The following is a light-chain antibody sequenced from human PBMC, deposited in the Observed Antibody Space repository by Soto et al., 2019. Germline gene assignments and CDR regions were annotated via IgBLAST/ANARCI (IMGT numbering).Light chain of an antibody. CDR1: QSISSW. J-gene: IGKJ1*01. CDR3: QQYNAYPWT. CDR2: DAS. V-gene: IGKV1-5*01. Sequence: DIQMTQSPSTLSASVGDRVTITCRASQSISSWLAWYQQKPGKAPKLLMYDASSLDSGVPSRFSGSGSGTEFTLTISSLQPDDFATYYCQQYNAYPWTFVQGIKVEIK.